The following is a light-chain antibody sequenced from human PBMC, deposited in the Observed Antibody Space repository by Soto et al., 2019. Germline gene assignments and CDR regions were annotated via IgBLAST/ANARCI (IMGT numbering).Light chain of an antibody. CDR2: EVN. J-gene: IGLJ2*01. CDR1: SSDVGYYNY. V-gene: IGLV2-8*01. CDR3: PSYAVGINVV. Sequence: QSALTQPPSASGSPGQSVTISCTGTSSDVGYYNYVSWYQQHPGKAPKLIIYEVNKRPSGVPDRFSGSKSGNTASLTFSGLQAEDEAEYYCPSYAVGINVVFGGGTKLTVL.